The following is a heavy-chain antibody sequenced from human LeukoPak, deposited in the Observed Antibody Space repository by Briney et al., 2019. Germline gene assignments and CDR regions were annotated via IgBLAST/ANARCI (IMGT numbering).Heavy chain of an antibody. Sequence: PSETLSLTCAVYGGSFSGYYWSWIRQPPGKGLEWIGEINHSGSTNYNPSLKSRVTISVDTSKNQFSLKLSSVTAADTAVYYCARGGYGSGSNFDYWGQGTLVTVSS. CDR2: INHSGST. CDR3: ARGGYGSGSNFDY. CDR1: GGSFSGYY. D-gene: IGHD3-10*01. J-gene: IGHJ4*02. V-gene: IGHV4-34*01.